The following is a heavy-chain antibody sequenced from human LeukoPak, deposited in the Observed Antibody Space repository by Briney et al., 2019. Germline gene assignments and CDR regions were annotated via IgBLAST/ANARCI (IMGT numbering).Heavy chain of an antibody. D-gene: IGHD3-22*01. CDR3: ARGDYDSSGYYEV. Sequence: GGSLRLSCATSGFSFSDYSMSWIRQAPGKGLECISYRSSSSYTNYADSVKGRFTISRDNAKNSLYLQMNSLRAEDTAVYYCARGDYDSSGYYEVWGQGTLVTVSS. CDR1: GFSFSDYS. V-gene: IGHV3-11*05. CDR2: RSSSSYT. J-gene: IGHJ4*02.